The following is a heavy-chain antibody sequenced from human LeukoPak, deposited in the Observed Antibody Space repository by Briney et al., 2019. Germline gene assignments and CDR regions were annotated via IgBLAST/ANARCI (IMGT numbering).Heavy chain of an antibody. D-gene: IGHD6-13*01. Sequence: SETLSLTCTVSGSSISNWYWSWIRQPPGKGLEWIGHIYDSGTTNYNPSLKTRVTISLDTSKNQVSLKLRSVTAADTAVYYCARVPMYSSSPATHYYYGMDVWGQGTTVTVSS. CDR2: IYDSGTT. J-gene: IGHJ6*02. CDR3: ARVPMYSSSPATHYYYGMDV. CDR1: GSSISNWY. V-gene: IGHV4-59*01.